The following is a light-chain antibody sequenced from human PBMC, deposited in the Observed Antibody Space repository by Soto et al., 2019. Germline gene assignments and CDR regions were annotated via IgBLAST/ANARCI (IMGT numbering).Light chain of an antibody. Sequence: QSVLTQPAAVSGSPGQSITISCTGTSSDVGGYDYVSWYQQHPGKAPKLMIYEVRNRPSGVSNRFSGSKSGNTASLTISGLQAEDETDYYCLSYTSNNTRVFGGGTKVTVL. CDR2: EVR. CDR1: SSDVGGYDY. CDR3: LSYTSNNTRV. V-gene: IGLV2-14*01. J-gene: IGLJ3*02.